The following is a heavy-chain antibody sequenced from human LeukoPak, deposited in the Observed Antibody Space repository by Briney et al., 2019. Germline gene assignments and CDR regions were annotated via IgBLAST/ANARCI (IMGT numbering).Heavy chain of an antibody. J-gene: IGHJ4*02. CDR1: GLTFNSNW. CDR2: IKQDGSEK. V-gene: IGHV3-7*01. Sequence: GGSLRLSCAASGLTFNSNWMSWVRQAPGKGLEWVANIKQDGSEKYYVDSVKGRFTISRDNARNSVSLQMNSLRAEDTAVYYCARDKYYDRYFDSWGQGTLVTVSS. D-gene: IGHD3-22*01. CDR3: ARDKYYDRYFDS.